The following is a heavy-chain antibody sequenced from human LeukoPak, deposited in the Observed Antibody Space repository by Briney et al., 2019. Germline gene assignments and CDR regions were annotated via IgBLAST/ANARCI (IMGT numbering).Heavy chain of an antibody. D-gene: IGHD3-10*01. CDR1: GGSISSGGYS. CDR2: IYHSGST. CDR3: ASFLWYRNWFDP. Sequence: SETLSLTCAVSGGSISSGGYSWSWIRQPLGKGLEWIGYIYHSGSTYYNPSLKSRVTISVDRSKNQFSLKLSSVTAADTAVYYCASFLWYRNWFDPWGQGTLVTVSS. J-gene: IGHJ5*02. V-gene: IGHV4-30-2*01.